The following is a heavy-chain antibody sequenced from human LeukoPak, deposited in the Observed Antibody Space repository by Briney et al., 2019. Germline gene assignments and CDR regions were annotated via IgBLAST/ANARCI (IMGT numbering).Heavy chain of an antibody. J-gene: IGHJ4*02. CDR1: GFTFSSFC. V-gene: IGHV3-7*01. D-gene: IGHD6-13*01. Sequence: GGSLRLSCAASGFTFSSFCMSWVRQAPGKGLEWVANIKQDGSEKYYVDSVKGRFTISRDNAKNSLYLQMNSLRAEDTAVYYCARDSAAAGFVLNFWGQGTLVTVSS. CDR3: ARDSAAAGFVLNF. CDR2: IKQDGSEK.